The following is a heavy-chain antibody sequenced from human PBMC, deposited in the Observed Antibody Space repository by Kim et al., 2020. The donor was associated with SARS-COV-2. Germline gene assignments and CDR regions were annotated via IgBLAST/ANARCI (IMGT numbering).Heavy chain of an antibody. CDR3: ARESFCNATNCYNGMDV. CDR1: GYTFTSFA. J-gene: IGHJ6*02. CDR2: INTNNGNP. V-gene: IGHV7-4-1*02. Sequence: ASVKVSCKASGYTFTSFAMNWVRQAPGQGLEWIGWINTNNGNPGYAQGFSGRFVFSLDTSVSPAYLQISSLKAEDIAVYYCARESFCNATNCYNGMDVWGQGTTVIVSS. D-gene: IGHD3-3*01.